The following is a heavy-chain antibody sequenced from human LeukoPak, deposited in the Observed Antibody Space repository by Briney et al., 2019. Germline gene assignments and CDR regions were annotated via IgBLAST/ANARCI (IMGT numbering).Heavy chain of an antibody. D-gene: IGHD2-2*01. J-gene: IGHJ4*02. CDR1: GGSISSGDYY. V-gene: IGHV4-30-4*08. CDR2: IYYSGST. Sequence: PSETLSLTCTVSGGSISSGDYYWSWIRQPPGKGLEWIGYIYYSGSTYYSPSLKSRVTISVDTSKNRFSLKLSSVTAADTAVYYCARDLRRSGPAAYFDYWGQGTLVTVSS. CDR3: ARDLRRSGPAAYFDY.